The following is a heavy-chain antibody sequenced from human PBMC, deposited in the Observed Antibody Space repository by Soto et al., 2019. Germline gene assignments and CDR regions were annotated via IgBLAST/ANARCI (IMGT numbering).Heavy chain of an antibody. D-gene: IGHD1-26*01. V-gene: IGHV5-10-1*01. CDR3: ARATAATTPAHFDY. CDR1: GYNFNNFY. Sequence: PGESLKISCKGSGYNFNNFYITWVRQMPGKGLEWMGRIDPSDSYTHYNPSFQGHVTITVDKSISTAYLQWSSLKASDTAMYYCARATAATTPAHFDYWGQGTLVTV. CDR2: IDPSDSYT. J-gene: IGHJ4*02.